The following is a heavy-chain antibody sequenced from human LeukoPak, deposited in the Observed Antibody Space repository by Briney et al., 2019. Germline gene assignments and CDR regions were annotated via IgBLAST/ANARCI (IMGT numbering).Heavy chain of an antibody. V-gene: IGHV1-18*01. D-gene: IGHD3-22*01. J-gene: IGHJ4*02. Sequence: ASVKVSCKASGYTFTSYGISWVRQAPGQGLEWMGWISAYNGNTNYAQKLQGRVTMTTDTSASTAYLELRSLRSDDTAVYYCARHSTVYDSSGYYAYWGQGTLVTVSS. CDR3: ARHSTVYDSSGYYAY. CDR2: ISAYNGNT. CDR1: GYTFTSYG.